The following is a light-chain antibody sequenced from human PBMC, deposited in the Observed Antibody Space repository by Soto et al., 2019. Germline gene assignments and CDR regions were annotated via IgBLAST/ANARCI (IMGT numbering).Light chain of an antibody. CDR3: QQLSGDPYT. J-gene: IGKJ2*01. CDR1: QRITSTF. CDR2: GAS. V-gene: IGKV3-20*01. Sequence: EIVLTQSPDTLSLSPGERATLSCRASQRITSTFLAWYQQKPGQAPRLLIYGASSRATGIPDRFTGSGSGTDFTLTISRLEPEDFAVYYCQQLSGDPYTFGQGTKVDIK.